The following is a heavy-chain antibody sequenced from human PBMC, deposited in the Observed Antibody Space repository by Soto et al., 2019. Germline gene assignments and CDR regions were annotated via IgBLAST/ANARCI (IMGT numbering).Heavy chain of an antibody. D-gene: IGHD3-3*01. J-gene: IGHJ6*02. CDR1: GYTFSGYF. V-gene: IGHV1-46*01. CDR2: INPSGGST. Sequence: QVQLVQSGAEVKKPGASVRIFCRASGYTFSGYFLHWVRQAPGAGLEWMGIINPSGGSTTYAQKFQGRGRMTTGTTTSTPYMEMTRLRSDDTAVYFCARSRGVGVATKGVYHFYGMDVWGQGTAVTVS. CDR3: ARSRGVGVATKGVYHFYGMDV.